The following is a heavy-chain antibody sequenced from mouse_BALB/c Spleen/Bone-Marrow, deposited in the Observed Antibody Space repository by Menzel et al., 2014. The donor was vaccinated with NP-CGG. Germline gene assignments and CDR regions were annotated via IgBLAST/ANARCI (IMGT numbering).Heavy chain of an antibody. D-gene: IGHD2-2*01. CDR3: AGYVYGLCFDS. CDR1: GFNIKDTF. CDR2: IAPPNDNT. J-gene: IGHJ2*01. V-gene: IGHV14-3*02. Sequence: VQLQQSGAELVKPGASVKLSCTASGFNIKDTFMHWVKQRPEQGLEWIGRIAPPNDNTKYDSKFQGKATITADTSSNTANLQLSSLTSEDTAVYYCAGYVYGLCFDSWGQGTTLTVSS.